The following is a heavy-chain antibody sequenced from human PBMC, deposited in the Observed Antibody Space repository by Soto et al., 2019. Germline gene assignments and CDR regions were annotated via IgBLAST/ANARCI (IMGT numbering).Heavy chain of an antibody. CDR3: AKRLPHYVLGRGRGNWFDP. V-gene: IGHV2-5*02. J-gene: IGHJ5*02. CDR1: GFSLSTTGVG. CDR2: IYWDDDK. D-gene: IGHD3-16*01. Sequence: QITLKESGPPLVRPTQTLTLTCTFSGFSLSTTGVGVGWIRQPPGKALEWLALIYWDDDKRYSPSLKSRLTIPRDTSKNEGILTMTTRDPLDTASYYGAKRLPHYVLGRGRGNWFDPWGQGTLVTVSS.